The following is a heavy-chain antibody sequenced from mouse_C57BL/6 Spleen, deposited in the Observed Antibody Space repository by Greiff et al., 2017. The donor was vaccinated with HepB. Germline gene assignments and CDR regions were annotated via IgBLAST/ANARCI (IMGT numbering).Heavy chain of an antibody. CDR1: GYTFTSYW. D-gene: IGHD1-1*02. J-gene: IGHJ4*01. CDR3: ARRGGNYDAMDY. CDR2: IDPSDSDT. Sequence: QVQLQQPGAELVRPGSSVKLSCKASGYTFTSYWMHWVKQRPIQGLEWIGNIDPSDSDTHYNQKFKDKATLTVDKSSSTAYMQLSSLTSEDSAVYYCARRGGNYDAMDYWGQGTSVTVSS. V-gene: IGHV1-52*01.